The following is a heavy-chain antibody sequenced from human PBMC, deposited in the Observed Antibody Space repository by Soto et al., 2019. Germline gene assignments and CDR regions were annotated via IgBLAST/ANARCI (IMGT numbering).Heavy chain of an antibody. V-gene: IGHV3-30-3*01. Sequence: GGSLRLSCAASGFTFSSYAMHWVRQAPGKGLEWVAVISYDGSNKYYADSVKGRFTISRDNSKNTLYLQMNSLRAEDTAVYYCARSPGYSPYFDYWGQGTLVTVSS. CDR2: ISYDGSNK. CDR3: ARSPGYSPYFDY. D-gene: IGHD5-18*01. J-gene: IGHJ4*02. CDR1: GFTFSSYA.